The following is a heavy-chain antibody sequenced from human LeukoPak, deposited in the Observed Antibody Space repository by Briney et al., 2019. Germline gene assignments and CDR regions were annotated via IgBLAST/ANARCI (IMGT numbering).Heavy chain of an antibody. CDR2: ISGSGGST. CDR1: GFTFSSYA. Sequence: GGSLRLSCAASGFTFSSYAMSWVPQAQGKGLEWVSAISGSGGSTYYADSVKGRFTISRDNSKNTLYLQMNSLRAEDTAVYYCAKAMVRGEEYYYGMDVWGQGTTVTVSS. CDR3: AKAMVRGEEYYYGMDV. D-gene: IGHD3-10*01. V-gene: IGHV3-23*01. J-gene: IGHJ6*02.